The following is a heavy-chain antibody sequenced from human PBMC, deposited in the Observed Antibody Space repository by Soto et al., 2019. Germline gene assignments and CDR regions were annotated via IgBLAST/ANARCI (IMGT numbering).Heavy chain of an antibody. CDR3: ARDPVRYSGRKMRDGMDV. CDR1: GFTFSDYY. J-gene: IGHJ6*02. D-gene: IGHD1-26*01. CDR2: ISSSGSTI. V-gene: IGHV3-11*01. Sequence: PGGSLRLSCAASGFTFSDYYMSWIRQAPGKGLEWVSYISSSGSTIYYADSVKGRFTISRDNAKNSLYLQMNSLRAEDTAVYYCARDPVRYSGRKMRDGMDVWGQGTTVTVSS.